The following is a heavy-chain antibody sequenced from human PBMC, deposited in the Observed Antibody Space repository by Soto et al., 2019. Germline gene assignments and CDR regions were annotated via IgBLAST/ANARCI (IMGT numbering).Heavy chain of an antibody. D-gene: IGHD3-22*01. CDR2: IYTSGST. Sequence: SDTLSLTCTVSGGSISSYYWSWIRQPAGKGLEWIGRIYTSGSTSYNPSLKSRVTMSVDTSKNQFSLKLSSVTAADTAVYYCAIRLYYYDSSGYRKPYGMDVWGQGTTVTVSS. V-gene: IGHV4-4*07. CDR3: AIRLYYYDSSGYRKPYGMDV. J-gene: IGHJ6*02. CDR1: GGSISSYY.